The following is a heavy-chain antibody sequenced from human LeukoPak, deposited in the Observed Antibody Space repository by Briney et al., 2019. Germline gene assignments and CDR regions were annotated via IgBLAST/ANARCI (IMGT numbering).Heavy chain of an antibody. D-gene: IGHD3-10*01. CDR2: INPNSGGT. J-gene: IGHJ4*02. V-gene: IGHV1-2*02. CDR1: GYTFTDYY. Sequence: ASVKVSCKASGYTFTDYYMHWVRQAPGQGLEWMGWINPNSGGTNYAQKFQGRVTITRDTSITTAYMELSRLRSDDTAVYYCARGYGSGNYYSINFDYWGQGTLVTVSS. CDR3: ARGYGSGNYYSINFDY.